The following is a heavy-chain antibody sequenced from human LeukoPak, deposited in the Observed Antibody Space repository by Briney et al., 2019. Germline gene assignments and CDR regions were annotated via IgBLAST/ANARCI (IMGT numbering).Heavy chain of an antibody. CDR3: ARADSSGWYEVDY. CDR2: IYYSGST. CDR1: GGSISSYY. D-gene: IGHD6-19*01. Sequence: SETLSLTCTVSGGSISSYYWSWIRQPPWKGLEWIGYIYYSGSTNYNPSLKSRVTISVDTSKNQFSLKLSYVTAADTAVYYCARADSSGWYEVDYWGQGTLVTVSS. J-gene: IGHJ4*02. V-gene: IGHV4-59*01.